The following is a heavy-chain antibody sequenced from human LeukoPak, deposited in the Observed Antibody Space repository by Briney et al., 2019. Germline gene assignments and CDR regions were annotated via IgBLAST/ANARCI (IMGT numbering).Heavy chain of an antibody. Sequence: GGSLRLSCAASGFTVSSSYMSWVRQAPGKGLEWVSVIYSGGSTYYADSVKGRFTISRDNSKNTLYLQMNSLRAEDTAVYYCASTYYSNYLPSDYYYGMDVWGQGTTVTVSS. CDR2: IYSGGST. CDR3: ASTYYSNYLPSDYYYGMDV. CDR1: GFTVSSSY. V-gene: IGHV3-53*01. D-gene: IGHD4-11*01. J-gene: IGHJ6*02.